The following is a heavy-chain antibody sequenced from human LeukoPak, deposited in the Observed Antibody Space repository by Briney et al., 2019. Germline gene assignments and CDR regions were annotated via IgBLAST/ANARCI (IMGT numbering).Heavy chain of an antibody. CDR2: ISYDGNNK. CDR1: GFTFSSYG. Sequence: GGSLRLSCAASGFTFSSYGMHWVRQAPGKGLEWVAVISYDGNNKYYADSVKGRFTISRDNSKNTVHLQVDSLRVDDTALYYCAKEAPDRYSGSYGAPIDYWGQGTLVTVSS. J-gene: IGHJ4*02. D-gene: IGHD1-26*01. V-gene: IGHV3-30*18. CDR3: AKEAPDRYSGSYGAPIDY.